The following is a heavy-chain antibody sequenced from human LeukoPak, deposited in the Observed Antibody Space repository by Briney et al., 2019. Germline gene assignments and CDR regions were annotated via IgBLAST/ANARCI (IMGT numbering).Heavy chain of an antibody. V-gene: IGHV4-39*01. D-gene: IGHD3-3*01. J-gene: IGHJ5*02. Sequence: PSETLSLTCTVSGGSISSSSYYWGWIRQPPGKGLEWIGSIYYSGSTYYNPSLKSRVTISVDTSKNQFSLKLSSVTAADTAVYYCVRCYDFWSGYYRLFDPWGQGTLVTVSS. CDR3: VRCYDFWSGYYRLFDP. CDR1: GGSISSSSYY. CDR2: IYYSGST.